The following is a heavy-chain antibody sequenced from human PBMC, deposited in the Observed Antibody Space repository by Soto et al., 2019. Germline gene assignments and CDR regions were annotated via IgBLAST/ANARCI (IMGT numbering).Heavy chain of an antibody. CDR1: GGTFSSYA. CDR3: ASHSYGAAKYCYGMDV. CDR2: IIPIFGTA. J-gene: IGHJ6*02. D-gene: IGHD5-18*01. V-gene: IGHV1-69*12. Sequence: QVQLVQSGAEVKKPGSSVKVSCKASGGTFSSYAISWVRQAPGQGLEWMGGIIPIFGTADYAQKFQGRVTIIADESTSTAYMELSSVRSEDTAVYYCASHSYGAAKYCYGMDVWGQGTTVTVSS.